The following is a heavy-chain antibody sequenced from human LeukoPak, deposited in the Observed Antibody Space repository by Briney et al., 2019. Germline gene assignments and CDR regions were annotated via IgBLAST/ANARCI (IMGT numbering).Heavy chain of an antibody. Sequence: ASVKVCCNASGYTFTDYYMHWVRQAPGQGLEWMGWINPKSGGTNHAERFHGRVTMTRDTSISTAYMELSSLGSDDTAVYYCARQGGPMTVVVKVASDIWGQGTMVTVSS. CDR3: ARQGGPMTVVVKVASDI. J-gene: IGHJ3*02. CDR2: INPKSGGT. V-gene: IGHV1-2*02. D-gene: IGHD3-22*01. CDR1: GYTFTDYY.